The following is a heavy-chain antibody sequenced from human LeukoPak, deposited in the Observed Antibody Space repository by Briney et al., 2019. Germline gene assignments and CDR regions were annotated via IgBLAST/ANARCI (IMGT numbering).Heavy chain of an antibody. V-gene: IGHV1-18*01. D-gene: IGHD3-16*01. CDR2: ISGYNGNT. Sequence: AAVKVSCEASGYTFTTYGIGWVRQAPGQGLEWMGWISGYNGNTNYAQKFQGRVTMTTDTSTSTAYMELRSLRSDDTAVYYCARTSHESVLYWSDPWGQGNLLNVSS. J-gene: IGHJ5*02. CDR3: ARTSHESVLYWSDP. CDR1: GYTFTTYG.